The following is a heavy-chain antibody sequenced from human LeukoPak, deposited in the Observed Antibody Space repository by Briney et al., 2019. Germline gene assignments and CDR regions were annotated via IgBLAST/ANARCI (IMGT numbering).Heavy chain of an antibody. CDR3: AFYYYGTRRFDP. CDR2: IKSKTDGGTT. J-gene: IGHJ5*02. D-gene: IGHD3-10*01. V-gene: IGHV3-15*01. CDR1: GFTFSSYA. Sequence: PGGSLRLSCAASGFTFSSYAMSWVRQAPGKGLEWVGRIKSKTDGGTTDYAAPVKGRFTISRDDSKNTLYLQMNSLKTEDTAVYYCAFYYYGTRRFDPWGQGTLVTVSS.